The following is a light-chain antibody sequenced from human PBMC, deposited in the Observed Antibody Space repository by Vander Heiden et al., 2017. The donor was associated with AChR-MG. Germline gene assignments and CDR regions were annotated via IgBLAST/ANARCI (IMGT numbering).Light chain of an antibody. J-gene: IGKJ4*01. V-gene: IGKV3-20*01. Sequence: TVLTQSPATLSLSPGERATFSCRASQSVRDNYLAWYQQKPGQAPRLLIYDASSRATGIPDRFSGSGSGTDFALTITRLEPEDFAVYYCQLNAASPATFGGETKVEIK. CDR2: DAS. CDR1: QSVRDNY. CDR3: QLNAASPAT.